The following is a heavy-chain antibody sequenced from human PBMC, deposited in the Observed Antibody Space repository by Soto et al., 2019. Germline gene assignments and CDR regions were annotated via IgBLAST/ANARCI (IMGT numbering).Heavy chain of an antibody. V-gene: IGHV3-33*01. D-gene: IGHD6-13*01. Sequence: GGSLRLSCAASGFTFSSYGMHWVRQAPGKGLEWVAVIWYDGSNKYYADSVKGRFTISRDNSKNTLYLQMNSLRAEDTAVYYCARDRAAAAMYYFDYWGQGTLVTVSS. CDR3: ARDRAAAAMYYFDY. CDR2: IWYDGSNK. J-gene: IGHJ4*02. CDR1: GFTFSSYG.